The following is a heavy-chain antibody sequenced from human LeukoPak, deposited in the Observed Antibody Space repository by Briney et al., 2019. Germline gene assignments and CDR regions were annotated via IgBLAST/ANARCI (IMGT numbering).Heavy chain of an antibody. V-gene: IGHV3-48*02. J-gene: IGHJ2*01. CDR2: ICSSSDTM. D-gene: IGHD1-14*01. CDR3: ARDNLHPYWYFDL. Sequence: GGSLRLSCVASGFTFSSHSMNWVRQAPGKGQEWISYICSSSDTMYYADSVKGRFTISRDNAENSLYLQMNSLRDEDTAMYYCARDNLHPYWYFDLWGRGTRVTVSS. CDR1: GFTFSSHS.